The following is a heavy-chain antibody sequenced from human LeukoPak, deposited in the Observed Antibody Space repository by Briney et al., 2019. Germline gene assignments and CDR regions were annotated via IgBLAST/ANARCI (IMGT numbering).Heavy chain of an antibody. CDR2: IYSGGST. V-gene: IGHV3-66*02. J-gene: IGHJ3*02. CDR3: ARDPLELLAFDI. Sequence: GGSLRLSCAASGFTVSSNYMSWVRQAPGKGLEWVSVIYSGGSTYYADSVKGRFTISRDNSKNTLCLQMNSLRADDTAVYYCARDPLELLAFDIWGQGTMVTVSS. CDR1: GFTVSSNY. D-gene: IGHD3-10*01.